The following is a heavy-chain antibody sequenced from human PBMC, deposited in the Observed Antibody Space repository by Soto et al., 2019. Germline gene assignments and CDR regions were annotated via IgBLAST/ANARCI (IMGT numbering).Heavy chain of an antibody. CDR1: GYSFTSYW. CDR2: IYPGDSDT. D-gene: IGHD6-6*01. Sequence: PGESLKISCKGSGYSFTSYWIGWVRQMPGKGLEWMGIIYPGDSDTRYSPSFQGQVTISADKSISTAYLQWSSLKASDTAMYYCARVAIAARPGYYYYMDVWGKGTTVTVSS. V-gene: IGHV5-51*01. J-gene: IGHJ6*03. CDR3: ARVAIAARPGYYYYMDV.